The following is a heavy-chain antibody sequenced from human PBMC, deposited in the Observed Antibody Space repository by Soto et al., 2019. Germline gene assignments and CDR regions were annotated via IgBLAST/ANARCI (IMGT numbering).Heavy chain of an antibody. V-gene: IGHV1-3*04. J-gene: IGHJ6*02. CDR3: ARGKGMEENYYYYGMDV. CDR1: GYTFSTYA. D-gene: IGHD1-1*01. Sequence: ASVKVSCKASGYTFSTYALHWVRQAPGQGLEWMGWINSGNGHTRYSQKFKDRVTISRDTPASTAYMELSGLRSEDTAVYYCARGKGMEENYYYYGMDVWGQGTTVTVSS. CDR2: INSGNGHT.